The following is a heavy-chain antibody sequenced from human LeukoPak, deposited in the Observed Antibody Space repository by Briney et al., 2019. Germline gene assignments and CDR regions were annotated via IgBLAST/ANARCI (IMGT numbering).Heavy chain of an antibody. J-gene: IGHJ4*02. Sequence: PGGSLRLSCAASGFTFNAYALSWVRQAPGKGLEWVSVISGNSGITYYADSVKGRFTTSRDNSKRTLYLQMSSLGADDTAVYYCAKDRDSSGRYRFAYWGQGTLVTVSS. CDR1: GFTFNAYA. V-gene: IGHV3-23*01. D-gene: IGHD3-22*01. CDR2: ISGNSGIT. CDR3: AKDRDSSGRYRFAY.